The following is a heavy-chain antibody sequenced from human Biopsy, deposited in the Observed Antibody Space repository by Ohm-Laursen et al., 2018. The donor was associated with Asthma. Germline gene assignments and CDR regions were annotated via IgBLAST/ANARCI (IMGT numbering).Heavy chain of an antibody. D-gene: IGHD6-13*01. V-gene: IGHV4-39*01. CDR3: VRGSSSWHHGPFHYYYGLDV. CDR2: IYYSGTT. Sequence: SQTLSLTCSLSSDSGGYMRSGNYYWGWIRQPPGKGLEWIGSIYYSGTTYYNPSLVGRVTVSADTSKNKFSLKLTSVTAADTAVYYCVRGSSSWHHGPFHYYYGLDVWGQGTTATVSS. CDR1: SDSGGYMRSGNYY. J-gene: IGHJ6*02.